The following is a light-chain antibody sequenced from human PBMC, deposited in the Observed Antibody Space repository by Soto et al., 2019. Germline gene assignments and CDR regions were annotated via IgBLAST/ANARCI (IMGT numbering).Light chain of an antibody. CDR1: EIINSGY. CDR2: GAS. J-gene: IGKJ5*01. V-gene: IGKV3-20*01. Sequence: ENLLTQSPATLSLSAGERATLFCRASEIINSGYLAWYQQKPDRAPRLLIYGASKRATGIPDRFSGSESGTDFTLTINSLEPEDSAVYFCPQYGSSPPVGQGTRLEIK. CDR3: PQYGSSPP.